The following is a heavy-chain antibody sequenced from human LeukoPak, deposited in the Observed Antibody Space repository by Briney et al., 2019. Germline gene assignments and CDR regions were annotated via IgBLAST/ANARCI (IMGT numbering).Heavy chain of an antibody. V-gene: IGHV3-48*04. CDR1: GFSFSKYW. D-gene: IGHD4-17*01. Sequence: GGSLRLSCAASGFSFSKYWMNWVRQAPGKGLEWISYISSPGTTIYYVDSVKGRFTISRDNAKNSLSLQMDSLRAEDTAVYYCATAVTRRRLEWNFDLWGRGTLVTVSS. CDR3: ATAVTRRRLEWNFDL. CDR2: ISSPGTTI. J-gene: IGHJ2*01.